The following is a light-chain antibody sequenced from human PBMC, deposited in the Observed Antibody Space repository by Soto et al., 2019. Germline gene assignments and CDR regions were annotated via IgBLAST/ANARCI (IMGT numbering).Light chain of an antibody. CDR1: QAIRGA. V-gene: IGKV1-13*02. Sequence: AIQVTQSPSSLSASVGDRVTITCRASQAIRGALAWYQQKPGKPPKLLIYDVSSLESGVPSRFSGSGSGTEFTLTISSLQPEDFGTYYCQRFLSYPITFGHGTRLEIK. CDR2: DVS. J-gene: IGKJ5*01. CDR3: QRFLSYPIT.